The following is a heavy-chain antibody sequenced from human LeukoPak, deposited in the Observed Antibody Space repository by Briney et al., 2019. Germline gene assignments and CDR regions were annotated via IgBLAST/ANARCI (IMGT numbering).Heavy chain of an antibody. CDR1: GGTFSSYA. Sequence: GASVKVSCKASGGTFSSYAISWVRQAPGQGLEWMGWISAYNGNTNYAQKLQGRVTMTTDTSTSTAYMELRSLRSDDTAVYYCARDEYSSGWYPNYYMDVWGKGTTVTVSS. CDR3: ARDEYSSGWYPNYYMDV. J-gene: IGHJ6*03. V-gene: IGHV1-18*01. CDR2: ISAYNGNT. D-gene: IGHD6-19*01.